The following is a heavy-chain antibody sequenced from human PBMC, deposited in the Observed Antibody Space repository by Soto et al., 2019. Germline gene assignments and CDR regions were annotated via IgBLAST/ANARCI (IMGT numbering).Heavy chain of an antibody. Sequence: PGESLKISCKGSGYSFTSYWIGWVRQMPGKGLEWMGIIYPGDSDTRYSPSFQGQVTISADKSISTAYLQWSSLKASDTAMFYWARPKGDYCSGMDVGGQGTRFTVPS. CDR1: GYSFTSYW. CDR3: ARPKGDYCSGMDV. CDR2: IYPGDSDT. V-gene: IGHV5-51*01. J-gene: IGHJ6*02. D-gene: IGHD3-16*01.